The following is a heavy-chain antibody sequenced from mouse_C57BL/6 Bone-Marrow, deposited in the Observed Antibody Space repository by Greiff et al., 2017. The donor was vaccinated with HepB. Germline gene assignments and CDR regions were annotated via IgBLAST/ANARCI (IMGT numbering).Heavy chain of an antibody. CDR2: ISDGGSYT. D-gene: IGHD1-1*01. CDR1: GFTFSSYA. J-gene: IGHJ2*01. Sequence: EVKVVESGGGLVKPGGSLKLSCAASGFTFSSYAMSWVRQTPEKRLEWVATISDGGSYTYYPDNVKGRFTISRDNAKNNLYLQMSHLKSEDTAMYYCARDIPTVVSPYYFDYWGQGTTLTVSS. CDR3: ARDIPTVVSPYYFDY. V-gene: IGHV5-4*01.